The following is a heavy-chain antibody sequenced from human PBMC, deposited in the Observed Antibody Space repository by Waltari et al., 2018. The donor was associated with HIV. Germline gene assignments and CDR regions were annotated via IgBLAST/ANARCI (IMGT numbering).Heavy chain of an antibody. D-gene: IGHD2-2*01. V-gene: IGHV3-21*01. CDR2: ITSSSTYK. CDR3: ARGYCRSASCYGGDDAFDI. CDR1: GFTFTTYS. J-gene: IGHJ3*02. Sequence: EVQLVESGGSLVKPGGSLRLSCPASGFTFTTYSRTWVRQAPGKGLEWVSAITSSSTYKYYADSVKGRFTISRDNAKNSLYLQMNSLRAEDTAVYYCARGYCRSASCYGGDDAFDIWGQGTMVTVSS.